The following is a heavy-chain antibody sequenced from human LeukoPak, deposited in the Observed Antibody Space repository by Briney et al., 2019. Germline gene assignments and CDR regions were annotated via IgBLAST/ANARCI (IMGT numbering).Heavy chain of an antibody. CDR2: LYSGGST. J-gene: IGHJ4*02. Sequence: PGGSLRLSCAASGFTVSRNYMSWVRQAPGKGLEWVSVLYSGGSTYYADSVKGRFTISRDNSKNTLYLQMNSLRAEDTAVYYCARGYYSGYDYHRSGVHLPPDYWGQGTLVTVSS. V-gene: IGHV3-53*01. CDR1: GFTVSRNY. D-gene: IGHD5-12*01. CDR3: ARGYYSGYDYHRSGVHLPPDY.